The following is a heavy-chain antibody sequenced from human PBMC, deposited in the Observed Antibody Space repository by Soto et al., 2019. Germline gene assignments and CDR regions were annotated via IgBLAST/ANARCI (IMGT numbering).Heavy chain of an antibody. J-gene: IGHJ4*02. CDR3: ARDLGYEHFESY. D-gene: IGHD3-3*02. Sequence: ASVKVSCKASGYTFTSYGISWLRQAPGQGLEWMGWISAYNGNTNYAQKLQGRVTMTTDTSTSTAYMELRSLRSDDTAAYYCARDLGYEHFESYWGQGTLVTVSS. V-gene: IGHV1-18*01. CDR2: ISAYNGNT. CDR1: GYTFTSYG.